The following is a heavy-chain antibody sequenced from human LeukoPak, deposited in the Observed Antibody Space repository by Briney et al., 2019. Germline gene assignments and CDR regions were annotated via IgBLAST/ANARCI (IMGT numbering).Heavy chain of an antibody. V-gene: IGHV3-9*01. D-gene: IGHD6-13*01. J-gene: IGHJ2*01. Sequence: PGGSLRLSCAASGFTFDDYAMHWVRQAPGKGLEWVSGISWNSGSIGYADSVKGRFTISRDNAKNSLYLQMNSLRAEDTALYYCAKALGAAAGYWYFDLWGRGTLVTVSS. CDR1: GFTFDDYA. CDR2: ISWNSGSI. CDR3: AKALGAAAGYWYFDL.